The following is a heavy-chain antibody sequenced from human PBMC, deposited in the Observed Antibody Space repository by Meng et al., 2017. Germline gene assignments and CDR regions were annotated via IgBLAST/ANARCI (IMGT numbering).Heavy chain of an antibody. Sequence: GELGQSGAEGNKPGASVKVSCNASAHTLSSDGFAWVRQAPGQGLEWMGWINAYNGYTDYAQKFLGRVTLTTDTSTNTGYMELRSLTSDDTAVYYCATRGNPYLDCWGQGTLVTVSS. CDR3: ATRGNPYLDC. CDR1: AHTLSSDG. J-gene: IGHJ4*02. V-gene: IGHV1-18*01. CDR2: INAYNGYT.